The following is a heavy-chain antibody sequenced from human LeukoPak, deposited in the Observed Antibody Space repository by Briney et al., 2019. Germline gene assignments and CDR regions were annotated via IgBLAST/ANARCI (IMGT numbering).Heavy chain of an antibody. CDR3: ARGYTGYDLGNYFDN. D-gene: IGHD5-12*01. Sequence: PGGSLRLSCAASGFTLDDYGMSWVRQVPGKGLEWVSGSNWNGGITSFANSVKGRFTISRDNAKNSFFLQMTSLRAEDTALYYCARGYTGYDLGNYFDNWGQGTLVTVSS. CDR2: SNWNGGIT. J-gene: IGHJ4*02. V-gene: IGHV3-20*04. CDR1: GFTLDDYG.